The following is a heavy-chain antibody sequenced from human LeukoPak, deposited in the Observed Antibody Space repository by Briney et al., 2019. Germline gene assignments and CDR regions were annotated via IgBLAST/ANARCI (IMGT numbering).Heavy chain of an antibody. CDR2: ISPNTGDK. CDR1: GYTFTQYG. CDR3: VIHDGRWSLNY. Sequence: GASVKVSCKTTGYTFTQYGIDWVRQAPGLGLEWMGWISPNTGDKKYVEKFQDRITLTTDTSTRTASMDLRSLKADDTAVYYCVIHDGRWSLNYWGEGTLLTVSS. D-gene: IGHD5-24*01. J-gene: IGHJ4*02. V-gene: IGHV1-18*01.